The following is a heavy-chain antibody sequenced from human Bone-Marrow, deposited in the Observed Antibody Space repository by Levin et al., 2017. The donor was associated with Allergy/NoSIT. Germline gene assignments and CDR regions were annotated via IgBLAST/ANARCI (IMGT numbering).Heavy chain of an antibody. J-gene: IGHJ4*02. Sequence: GASVKVSCKASGYTFTNYNIIWVRQAPGQELEWMGWIRTYNGDTKYPQRIQGRVTLTSDTSTTTAFMELTSLTPDDTAVYFCVRDAEGFDFWGQGTLVTVSS. CDR2: IRTYNGDT. V-gene: IGHV1-18*01. CDR1: GYTFTNYN. CDR3: VRDAEGFDF.